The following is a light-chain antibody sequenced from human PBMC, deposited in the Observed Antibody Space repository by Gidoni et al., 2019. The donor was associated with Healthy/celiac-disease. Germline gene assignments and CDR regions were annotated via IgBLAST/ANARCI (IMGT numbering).Light chain of an antibody. CDR1: KLGDKY. CDR3: QAWDSSTVV. CDR2: QDS. J-gene: IGLJ2*01. V-gene: IGLV3-1*01. Sequence: SYELTQPPSVSVSTGQTASITCTGDKLGDKYACWYQQQPGQSPVLVIDQDSKRPSGIPERFTGSNAGNTATLTISGTQAMDEADYYCQAWDSSTVVFGGGTKLTDL.